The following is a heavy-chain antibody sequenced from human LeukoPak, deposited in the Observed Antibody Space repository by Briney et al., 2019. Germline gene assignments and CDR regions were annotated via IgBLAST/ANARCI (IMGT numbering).Heavy chain of an antibody. CDR3: ARDRAWNYFDY. V-gene: IGHV3-30*03. CDR1: GFTFSRHG. D-gene: IGHD3-3*01. CDR2: ISNDESRK. J-gene: IGHJ4*02. Sequence: GGSLRLSCAPSGFTFSRHGMHWVRQAPGKGLEWVAIISNDESRKYYAHSVEGRFTISRDNSKNTLYLQMDSLRAEDTAVYYCARDRAWNYFDYWGQGTLVTVSS.